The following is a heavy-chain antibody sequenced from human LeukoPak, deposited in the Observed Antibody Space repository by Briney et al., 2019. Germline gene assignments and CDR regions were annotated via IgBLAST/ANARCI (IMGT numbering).Heavy chain of an antibody. CDR2: ISGSGGST. CDR3: AKDLAYSSGWRY. J-gene: IGHJ4*02. Sequence: PGGSLRLSCAASGFTFSSYAMSWVRQAAGKGLEWASAISGSGGSTYYADSVKGRFAISRDNSKNTLYLQMNSLRAEDTAVYYCAKDLAYSSGWRYWGQGTLVTVSS. V-gene: IGHV3-23*01. D-gene: IGHD6-19*01. CDR1: GFTFSSYA.